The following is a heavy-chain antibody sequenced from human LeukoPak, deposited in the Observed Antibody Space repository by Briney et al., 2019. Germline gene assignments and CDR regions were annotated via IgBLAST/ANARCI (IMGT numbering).Heavy chain of an antibody. Sequence: SETLSLTCTVSGYSISSGYYWGWIRQPPGKGLEWIGSIYHSGSTYYNPSLKSRVTISVDTSKNQFSLKLSSVTAADTAVYYCAREYLSPYYDFWSGYYPSFFDYWGQGTLVTVSS. CDR3: AREYLSPYYDFWSGYYPSFFDY. CDR2: IYHSGST. D-gene: IGHD3-3*01. J-gene: IGHJ4*02. CDR1: GYSISSGYY. V-gene: IGHV4-38-2*02.